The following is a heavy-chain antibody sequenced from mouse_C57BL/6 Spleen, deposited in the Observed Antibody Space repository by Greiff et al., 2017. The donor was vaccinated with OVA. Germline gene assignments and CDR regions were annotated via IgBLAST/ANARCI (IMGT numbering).Heavy chain of an antibody. V-gene: IGHV2-9-1*01. CDR2: IWTGGGT. Sequence: QVQLKESGPGLVAPSQSLSITCTVSGFSLTSYAISWVRQPPGKGLEWLGVIWTGGGTNYNSALKSRLSISKDNSKSQVFLKMNMLITDVTARYYCARGGGITTVEGTWFAYWGQGTLVTVSA. CDR1: GFSLTSYA. CDR3: ARGGGITTVEGTWFAY. D-gene: IGHD1-1*01. J-gene: IGHJ3*01.